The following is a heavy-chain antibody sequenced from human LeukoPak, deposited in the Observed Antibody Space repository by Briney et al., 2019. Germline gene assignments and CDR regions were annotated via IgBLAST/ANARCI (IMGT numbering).Heavy chain of an antibody. CDR3: AREVIGISHCYY. CDR2: IIPIFGTA. V-gene: IGHV1-69*13. D-gene: IGHD2-21*02. CDR1: GGTFSSYA. Sequence: SVKVSCKASGGTFSSYAISWVRQAPGQGLEWMGGIIPIFGTANYAQKFQGRVTITADESTSTAYMELSSLRSEDTAVCYCAREVIGISHCYYWGQGTLVTVSS. J-gene: IGHJ4*02.